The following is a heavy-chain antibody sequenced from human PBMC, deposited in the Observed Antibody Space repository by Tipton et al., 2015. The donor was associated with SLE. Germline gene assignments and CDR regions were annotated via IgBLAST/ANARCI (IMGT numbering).Heavy chain of an antibody. J-gene: IGHJ4*02. CDR1: GFTFDDYS. V-gene: IGHV3-9*01. CDR3: AKGADVYGAYYIDH. Sequence: SLRLSCAASGFTFDDYSMHWVRQAPGKGLEWVSSIRWNGADIGYADSVKGRFTISRDNSKNTVHLQMNSLRVDDTAVYYCAKGADVYGAYYIDHWGQGTLVTVSS. D-gene: IGHD2-8*01. CDR2: IRWNGADI.